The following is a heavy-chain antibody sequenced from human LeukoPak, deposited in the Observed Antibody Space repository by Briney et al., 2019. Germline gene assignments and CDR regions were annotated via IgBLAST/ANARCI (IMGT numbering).Heavy chain of an antibody. V-gene: IGHV3-48*01. J-gene: IGHJ6*03. Sequence: GGSLRLSCAASGFTFSNYSMNWVRQAPGEGLEWVSYISISSSTMYYADSVKGRFTISRDNAKNSLYLQMNSLRAEDTAVYYCARDSWIQPWSRRYYYMDVWGKGTTVTVSS. D-gene: IGHD5-18*01. CDR3: ARDSWIQPWSRRYYYMDV. CDR1: GFTFSNYS. CDR2: ISISSSTM.